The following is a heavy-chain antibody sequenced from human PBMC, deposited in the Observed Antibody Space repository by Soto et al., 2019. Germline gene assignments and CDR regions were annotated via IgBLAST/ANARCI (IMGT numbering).Heavy chain of an antibody. J-gene: IGHJ4*02. CDR3: ARSLGVVGANNNVGVDY. CDR1: GYTFTSYG. Sequence: ASVKVSCKASGYTFTSYGISWVRQAPGQGLEWMGWISAYNGNTNYAQKLQGRVTMTRDQSTSTAYMELRSLRSDDTAVYYCARSLGVVGANNNVGVDYWGQGTLVTVSS. CDR2: ISAYNGNT. V-gene: IGHV1-18*01. D-gene: IGHD1-26*01.